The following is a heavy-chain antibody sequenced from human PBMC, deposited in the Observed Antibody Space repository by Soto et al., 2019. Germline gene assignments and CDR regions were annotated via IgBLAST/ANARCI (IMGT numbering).Heavy chain of an antibody. V-gene: IGHV3-33*06. CDR3: ANLWGDGYNLGQDYNGMDV. CDR2: IWYDGSLQ. D-gene: IGHD5-12*01. J-gene: IGHJ6*02. Sequence: QVQMVESGGGVVQPGRSLRLSCAASGFSFENYGMHWVRQAPGRGLEWVASIWYDGSLQYYAAAVKGRFTISRDNSKKPLYLEMNSLRAEDTAVYYCANLWGDGYNLGQDYNGMDVWGQGTTVIVSS. CDR1: GFSFENYG.